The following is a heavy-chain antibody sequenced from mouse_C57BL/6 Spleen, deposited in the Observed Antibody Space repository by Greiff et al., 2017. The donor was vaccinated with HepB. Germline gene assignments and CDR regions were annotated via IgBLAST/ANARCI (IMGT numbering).Heavy chain of an antibody. D-gene: IGHD2-4*01. J-gene: IGHJ4*01. CDR3: SRRDYGVGNAMDY. Sequence: VQLQQSGAELVKPGASVKMSCKASGYTFTSYWITWVKQRPGQGLEWIGDIYPGSGSTNYNEKFKSKATLTVDTSSSTAYMQLSSLTSEDSAVYYCSRRDYGVGNAMDYWGQGTSVTVSS. CDR2: IYPGSGST. CDR1: GYTFTSYW. V-gene: IGHV1-55*01.